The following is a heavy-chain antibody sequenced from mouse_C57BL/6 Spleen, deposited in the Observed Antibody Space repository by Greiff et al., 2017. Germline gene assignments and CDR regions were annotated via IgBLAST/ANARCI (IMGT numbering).Heavy chain of an antibody. CDR2: IDPETGGT. CDR1: GYTFTDYE. CDR3: TRPPFTTVVDWYFDV. D-gene: IGHD1-1*01. V-gene: IGHV1-15*01. Sequence: VQLQESGAELVRPGASVTLSCKASGYTFTDYEMHWVKQTPVHGLEWIGAIDPETGGTAYNQKFKGKAILTADKSSSTAYMELRSLTSEDSAVYYCTRPPFTTVVDWYFDVWGTGTTVTVSS. J-gene: IGHJ1*03.